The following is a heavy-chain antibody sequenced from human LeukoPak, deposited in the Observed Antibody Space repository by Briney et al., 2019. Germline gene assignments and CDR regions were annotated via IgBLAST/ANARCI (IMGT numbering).Heavy chain of an antibody. CDR1: GYTFTGYY. CDR2: INPNSGGT. D-gene: IGHD2-21*02. CDR3: ARDLIVVVTASLGY. V-gene: IGHV1-2*02. Sequence: ASVKVSCKASGYTFTGYYMHWVRQAPGQGLEWMGWINPNSGGTNYAQNFQGRVTMTRDTSISTAYMELSRLRSDDTAVYYCARDLIVVVTASLGYWGQGTLVTVSS. J-gene: IGHJ4*02.